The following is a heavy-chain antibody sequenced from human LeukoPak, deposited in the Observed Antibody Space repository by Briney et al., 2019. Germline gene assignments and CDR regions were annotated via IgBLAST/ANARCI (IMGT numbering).Heavy chain of an antibody. CDR2: IDYSGST. CDR3: ARLPIRSGCPDS. Sequence: SSETLSLTCTVSGGSISSSSYYWGWIRQPPGKGLEWIGSIDYSGSTYYHPSLKSRVTISVDTSENHFSLKLSSVTAADTAVYYCARLPIRSGCPDSCGQRTMVAVSS. V-gene: IGHV4-39*01. D-gene: IGHD6-19*01. J-gene: IGHJ5*01. CDR1: GGSISSSSYY.